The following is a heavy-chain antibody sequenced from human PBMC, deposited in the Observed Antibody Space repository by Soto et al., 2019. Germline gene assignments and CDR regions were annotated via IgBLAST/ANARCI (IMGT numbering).Heavy chain of an antibody. D-gene: IGHD6-19*01. CDR1: GGTFSSYA. CDR2: IIPMFGTA. V-gene: IGHV1-69*12. CDR3: ARELGAVAVAGRAFAY. Sequence: QVQLVQSGAEVEKPGSSVKVSCKASGGTFSSYATSWVRQAPAQGLEWMGGIIPMFGTAHYAQKFQGRVTIAADESTSTAYMELSSLRSEDTAVYYCARELGAVAVAGRAFAYWGQGSLVIVSS. J-gene: IGHJ4*02.